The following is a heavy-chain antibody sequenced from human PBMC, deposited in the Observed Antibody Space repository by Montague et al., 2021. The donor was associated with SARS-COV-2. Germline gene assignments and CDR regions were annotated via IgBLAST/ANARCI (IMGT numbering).Heavy chain of an antibody. J-gene: IGHJ4*01. Sequence: SETLSLTCTVSGGSVSSSSYYWGWIRQPPGKGLEWIGSIYYTGSTYYNPSLRSRITTSVDTAKNQFSLRLRSVTAADSARYFCARVPAVTKVSAATIDFWGHGILVTVSS. CDR2: IYYTGST. V-gene: IGHV4-39*07. CDR1: GGSVSSSSYY. CDR3: ARVPAVTKVSAATIDF. D-gene: IGHD4-11*01.